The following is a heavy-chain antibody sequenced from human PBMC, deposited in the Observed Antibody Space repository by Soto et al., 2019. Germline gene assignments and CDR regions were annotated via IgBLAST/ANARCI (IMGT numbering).Heavy chain of an antibody. D-gene: IGHD3-10*02. CDR3: ARHVRGAVTMNWFDP. CDR1: GGSIISSNFY. V-gene: IGHV4-39*01. CDR2: VEYGGST. Sequence: TSETLSLTCTFSGGSIISSNFYWGWIRQPPGRGLEWIGSVEYGGSTYDNPSLKSRVTLSADTSKNQFSLKLTSVTAADTAIYYCARHVRGAVTMNWFDPWGHGTLVTGLL. J-gene: IGHJ5*02.